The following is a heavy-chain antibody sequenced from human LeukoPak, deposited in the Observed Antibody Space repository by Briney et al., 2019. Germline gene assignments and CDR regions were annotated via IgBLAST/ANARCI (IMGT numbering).Heavy chain of an antibody. CDR2: FDPEDGET. CDR1: GYTLNELS. J-gene: IGHJ4*02. Sequence: ASVKVSCKVSGYTLNELSMHWVRQAPGKGLEWMGGFDPEDGETIYAQKFQGRVTMTEDTSTDTAYMELSSLRSEDTAAYYCAREGGLVAVAGTFDYWGQGTLVTVSS. D-gene: IGHD6-19*01. CDR3: AREGGLVAVAGTFDY. V-gene: IGHV1-24*01.